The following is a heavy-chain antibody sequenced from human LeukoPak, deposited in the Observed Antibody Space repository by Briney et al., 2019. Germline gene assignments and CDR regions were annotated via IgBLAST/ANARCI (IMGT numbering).Heavy chain of an antibody. CDR1: GGSFSGYY. V-gene: IGHV4-34*01. D-gene: IGHD2-21*02. Sequence: SETLSLTCAVYGGSFSGYYWSWIRQPPGKGLEWIGEINHSGSTNYNPSLKSRVTISVDTSKNQFSLKLSSVTAADTAVYYCVRPMPFLASCGADCYWFDYWGQGTLVTVSS. CDR2: INHSGST. J-gene: IGHJ4*02. CDR3: VRPMPFLASCGADCYWFDY.